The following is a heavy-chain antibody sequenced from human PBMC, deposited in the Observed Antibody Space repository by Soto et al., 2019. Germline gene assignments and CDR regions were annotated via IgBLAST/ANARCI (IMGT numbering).Heavy chain of an antibody. Sequence: QVQLVQSGPEVKQPGASVRICCQASGYSFTHFEMHWVRQAPGQRLEWMGWINTGNGDTKYSQKFQGRVTFTRDTSASTAYLDLDGLTSDDTSFYFCARGLTRLDYWGQGTLVTVSS. D-gene: IGHD7-27*01. CDR3: ARGLTRLDY. CDR1: GYSFTHFE. CDR2: INTGNGDT. J-gene: IGHJ4*02. V-gene: IGHV1-3*04.